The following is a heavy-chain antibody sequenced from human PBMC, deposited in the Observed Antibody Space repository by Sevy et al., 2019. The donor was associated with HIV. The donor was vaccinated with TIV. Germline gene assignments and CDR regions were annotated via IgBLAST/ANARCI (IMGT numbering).Heavy chain of an antibody. CDR3: ARQILGDSSTWYFLDAFDI. V-gene: IGHV5-51*01. CDR2: IYPGDSDI. Sequence: GESLKISCKGSGYSFTKYWIGWVRQMPGKGLEWMGIIYPGDSDIRYSPSFPGQVTFSVDKSISTAYLQWGSLKASDTAMYYCARQILGDSSTWYFLDAFDIWGQGTMVTVSS. J-gene: IGHJ3*02. CDR1: GYSFTKYW. D-gene: IGHD2-2*01.